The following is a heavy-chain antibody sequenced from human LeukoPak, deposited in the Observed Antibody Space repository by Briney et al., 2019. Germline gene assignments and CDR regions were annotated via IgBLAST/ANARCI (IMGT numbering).Heavy chain of an antibody. CDR3: ARPRLSSSWPSFDS. J-gene: IGHJ4*02. CDR2: IFPGDSDT. CDR1: GYIFTTYW. V-gene: IGHV5-51*01. Sequence: GESLKISCKGSGYIFTTYWIGWVRQTPGKGLEWVGIIFPGDSDTRYGPSFQGQVTVSVDKSISTAYLQWSSLKASDTAMYYCARPRLSSSWPSFDSWGQGTLVTVSS. D-gene: IGHD6-13*01.